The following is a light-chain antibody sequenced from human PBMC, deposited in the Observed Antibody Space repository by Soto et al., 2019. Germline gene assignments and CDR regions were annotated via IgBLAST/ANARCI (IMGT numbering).Light chain of an antibody. V-gene: IGKV2-30*02. CDR3: MQGSHWPTIT. J-gene: IGKJ5*01. Sequence: VMNQTALSSPVTLGQPASISCRSSQSLLHSDGNTSLSWCRQRPGQSPRRXXXKVSNREAGVPDRFSGIGSGTDFTLKISRVEAEDVGLYYGMQGSHWPTITFGQGTRLEIK. CDR2: KVS. CDR1: QSLLHSDGNTS.